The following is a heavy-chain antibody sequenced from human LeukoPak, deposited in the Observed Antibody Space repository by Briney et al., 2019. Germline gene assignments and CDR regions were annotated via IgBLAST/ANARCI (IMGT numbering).Heavy chain of an antibody. CDR3: ATAGGDGSRMGFDP. V-gene: IGHV3-74*01. D-gene: IGHD2-15*01. CDR1: GFTFSRYW. CDR2: ISADGSVT. Sequence: GGSLRLFCADSGFTFSRYWMHWVRQTPGKGLVWVSCISADGSVTRYADSVKGRFTISRDNTKSTLYLQMHSLRAEDTAVYYCATAGGDGSRMGFDPWGQGTLVTVSS. J-gene: IGHJ5*02.